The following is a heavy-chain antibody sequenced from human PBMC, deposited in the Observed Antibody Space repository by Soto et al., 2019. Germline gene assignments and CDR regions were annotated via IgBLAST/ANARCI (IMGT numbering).Heavy chain of an antibody. CDR3: ARGRAGFWSGYFTY. Sequence: ASVKVSCKASGYTFTGYYMHWVRQAPGQGLEWMGWINPNSGGTNYAQKFQGRVTMTRDTSISTAYMELSRPRSDDTAVYYCARGRAGFWSGYFTYWGQGTLVTVSS. CDR1: GYTFTGYY. CDR2: INPNSGGT. J-gene: IGHJ4*02. D-gene: IGHD3-3*01. V-gene: IGHV1-2*02.